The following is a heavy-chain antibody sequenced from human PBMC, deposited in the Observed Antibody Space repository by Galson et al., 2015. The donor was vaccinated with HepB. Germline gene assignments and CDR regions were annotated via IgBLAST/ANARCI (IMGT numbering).Heavy chain of an antibody. CDR2: ISAYNGNT. CDR3: AREESSSRDRPRYYYYGMDV. Sequence: SVKVSCKASGYTFTSYGISWVRQAPGQGLEWMGWISAYNGNTDYAQKLQGRVTMTTDTSTSTAYMELRSLRSDDTAVYYCAREESSSRDRPRYYYYGMDVWGQGTTVTVSS. CDR1: GYTFTSYG. V-gene: IGHV1-18*04. D-gene: IGHD1-14*01. J-gene: IGHJ6*02.